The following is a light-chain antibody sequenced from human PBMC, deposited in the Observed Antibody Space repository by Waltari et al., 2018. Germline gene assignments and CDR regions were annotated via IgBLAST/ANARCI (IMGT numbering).Light chain of an antibody. J-gene: IGKJ5*01. Sequence: IVMTQSPDSLAVSLGERATINCKSSQSVLYSSNNKNYLAWYQQKPGQPPKLLIYWASTRESGVPDRFSGSGSGTDFTLTISSLQAEDVAVYYCQQYYLTPQVTFGQGTRLEIK. CDR3: QQYYLTPQVT. CDR1: QSVLYSSNNKNY. CDR2: WAS. V-gene: IGKV4-1*01.